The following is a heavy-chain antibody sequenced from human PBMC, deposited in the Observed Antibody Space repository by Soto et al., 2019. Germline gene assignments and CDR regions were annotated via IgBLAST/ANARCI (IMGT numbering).Heavy chain of an antibody. V-gene: IGHV4-61*01. D-gene: IGHD6-19*01. J-gene: IGHJ5*02. CDR1: GGSVSSGSYH. CDR3: ARLSVAWFDH. Sequence: QVQLQESGPGLVKPSETLSLTCTVSGGSVSSGSYHWGWIRQPPGKGLEWIGYIYHSGSTNYNPSLKSRVTISVDTSKNQFSLSLTSVTAADTAVYYCARLSVAWFDHWGQGTLVTVAS. CDR2: IYHSGST.